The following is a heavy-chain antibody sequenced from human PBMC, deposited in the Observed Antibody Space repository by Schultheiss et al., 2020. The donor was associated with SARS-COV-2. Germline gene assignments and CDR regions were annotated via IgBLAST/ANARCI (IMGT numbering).Heavy chain of an antibody. CDR3: ARESPYNWNDGGSFGY. J-gene: IGHJ4*02. CDR1: GFTFSSYA. Sequence: GGSLRLSCAASGFTFSSYAMSWVRQAPGKGLEWVSAISGSGGSTYYADSVKGRFTISRDNSKNTLYLQLNSLRADDTAVYYCARESPYNWNDGGSFGYWGQGTLVTVSS. D-gene: IGHD1-20*01. CDR2: ISGSGGST. V-gene: IGHV3-23*01.